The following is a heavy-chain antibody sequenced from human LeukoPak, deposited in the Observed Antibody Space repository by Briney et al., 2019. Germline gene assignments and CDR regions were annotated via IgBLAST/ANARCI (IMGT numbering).Heavy chain of an antibody. J-gene: IGHJ4*02. V-gene: IGHV3-23*01. CDR3: AKSGGYYDSSGYLDY. Sequence: PGGSLRLSCAASGFTFSSYAMSWVRQAPGKGLEWVSAISGSGGSTYYADSAKGRFTISRDNSKNTLYLQMNSLRAEDTAVYYCAKSGGYYDSSGYLDYWGQGTLVTVSS. D-gene: IGHD3-22*01. CDR2: ISGSGGST. CDR1: GFTFSSYA.